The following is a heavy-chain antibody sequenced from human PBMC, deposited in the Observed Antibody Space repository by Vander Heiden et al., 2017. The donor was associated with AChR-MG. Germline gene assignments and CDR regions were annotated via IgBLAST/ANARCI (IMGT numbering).Heavy chain of an antibody. V-gene: IGHV1-46*01. CDR1: GNTFTSYY. CDR3: ARQGLDWYFDL. CDR2: INPSGGST. D-gene: IGHD3-22*01. J-gene: IGHJ2*01. Sequence: QVQLVQSGAEGRSPGASVKVSCRASGNTFTSYYMHWVRQAPGQGLEWMGIINPSGGSTSYAQKFQGRVTMTRDTSTSTVYMELSSLRSEDTAVYYCARQGLDWYFDLWGRGTLVTVSS.